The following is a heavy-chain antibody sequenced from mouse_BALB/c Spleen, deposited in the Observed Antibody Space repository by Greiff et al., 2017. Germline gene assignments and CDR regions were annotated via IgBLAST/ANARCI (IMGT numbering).Heavy chain of an antibody. D-gene: IGHD1-2*01. J-gene: IGHJ2*01. CDR3: ARKRPGHYFDY. V-gene: IGHV1-4*01. CDR1: GYTFTSYT. CDR2: INPSSGYT. Sequence: VQLQQSGAELARPGASVKMSCKASGYTFTSYTMHWVKQRPGQGLEWIGYINPSSGYTNYNQKFKDKATLTADKSSSTAYMQLSSLTSEDSAGYYCARKRPGHYFDYWGQGTTLTVSS.